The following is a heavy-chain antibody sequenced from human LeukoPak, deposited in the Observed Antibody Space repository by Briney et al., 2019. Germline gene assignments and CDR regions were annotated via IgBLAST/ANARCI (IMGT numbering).Heavy chain of an antibody. CDR1: GYSISSGYY. CDR3: ARETRDWQRGRAFDI. D-gene: IGHD2-21*01. J-gene: IGHJ3*02. V-gene: IGHV4-38-2*02. Sequence: KTSETLSLTCTVSGYSISSGYYWGWIRQPPGKGLEWIGSIYHSGSTYYNPSLKSRVTISVDTSKNQFSLKLSSVTAADTAVYYCARETRDWQRGRAFDIWGQGTMVTVSS. CDR2: IYHSGST.